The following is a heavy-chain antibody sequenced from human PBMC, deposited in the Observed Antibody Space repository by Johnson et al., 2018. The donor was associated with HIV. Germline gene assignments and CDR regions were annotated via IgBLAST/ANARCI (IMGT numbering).Heavy chain of an antibody. Sequence: VQLVESGGGLVQPGGSLRLSCAASGFTFSNAWMSWVRQAPGKGLEWVGRIKSQPDGGTTDYSAPVRGTFTISRDDSKNTLYLQMNSLKAEDTAVYYCTTARLLWWGGAFDIWGQGTVVTVSS. CDR2: IKSQPDGGTT. CDR1: GFTFSNAW. D-gene: IGHD3-10*01. V-gene: IGHV3-15*01. CDR3: TTARLLWWGGAFDI. J-gene: IGHJ3*02.